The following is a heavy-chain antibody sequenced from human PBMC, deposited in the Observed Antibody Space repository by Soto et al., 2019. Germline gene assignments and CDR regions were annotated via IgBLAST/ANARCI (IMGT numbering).Heavy chain of an antibody. CDR2: IIPIFGTA. Sequence: SVKVSCKASGGTFSSYAISWVRQAPGQGLEGMGGIIPIFGTANYAQKFQGRVTITADESTSTAYMELSSLRSEDTAVYYCARARLPYYGMDVWGQGTTVTVSS. D-gene: IGHD3-16*01. J-gene: IGHJ6*02. V-gene: IGHV1-69*13. CDR3: ARARLPYYGMDV. CDR1: GGTFSSYA.